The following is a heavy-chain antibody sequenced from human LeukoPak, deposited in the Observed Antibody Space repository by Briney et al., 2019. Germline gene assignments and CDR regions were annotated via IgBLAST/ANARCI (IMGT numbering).Heavy chain of an antibody. J-gene: IGHJ4*02. Sequence: GGSLGLSGAASGSTFSGFSMNWVGQAPGKGLEWVSSISSSSSYIYYADSVKGRFTISRDNAKNSLYLQMNSLRAEDTAVYYCARAPGTDYWGQGTLVTVSS. CDR1: GSTFSGFS. CDR3: ARAPGTDY. D-gene: IGHD1-26*01. V-gene: IGHV3-21*01. CDR2: ISSSSSYI.